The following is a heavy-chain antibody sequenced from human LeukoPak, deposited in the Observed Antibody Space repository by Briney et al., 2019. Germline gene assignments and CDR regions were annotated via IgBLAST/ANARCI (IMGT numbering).Heavy chain of an antibody. D-gene: IGHD2-15*01. Sequence: SETLSLTCTVSGGSISSYYWSWIRHPPGKGLEWIGYIYYSGSTNYNPSLTSRVTISVDTSKNQFSLKLSSVTAADTAVYYCTRELPGNYYYYYYMDVWGKGTTVTVSS. V-gene: IGHV4-59*01. J-gene: IGHJ6*03. CDR3: TRELPGNYYYYYYMDV. CDR1: GGSISSYY. CDR2: IYYSGST.